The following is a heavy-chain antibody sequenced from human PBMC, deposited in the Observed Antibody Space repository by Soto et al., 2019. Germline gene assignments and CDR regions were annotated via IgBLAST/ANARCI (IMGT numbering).Heavy chain of an antibody. D-gene: IGHD2-15*01. Sequence: QVQLVQSGAEVKKPGSSVKVSCKASGGTFSSYAISWVRQSPGQGLEWMGGIIPIFGTANYAQTFQGRVTMTAYESTSTAYMELSSLRSEDTAVYYCERHPDGRGDYYGMDVWGQGTTVTVSS. CDR2: IIPIFGTA. J-gene: IGHJ6*02. V-gene: IGHV1-69*12. CDR3: ERHPDGRGDYYGMDV. CDR1: GGTFSSYA.